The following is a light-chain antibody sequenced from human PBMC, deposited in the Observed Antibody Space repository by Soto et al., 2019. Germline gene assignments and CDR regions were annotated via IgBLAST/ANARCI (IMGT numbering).Light chain of an antibody. V-gene: IGLV2-14*01. CDR3: TSYTSSSTWV. CDR1: SRYVGAYKY. Sequence: QSALTQPASVSGSPGQSITISCTGTSRYVGAYKYVSWYQQHPGKAPKLMIYEVSNRPSGVSNRFSGSKSGNTASLTISGLQAEDEADYYCTSYTSSSTWVFGGGTKVTVL. CDR2: EVS. J-gene: IGLJ3*02.